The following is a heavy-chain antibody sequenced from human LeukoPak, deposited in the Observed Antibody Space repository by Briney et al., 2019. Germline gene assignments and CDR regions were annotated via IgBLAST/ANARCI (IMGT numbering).Heavy chain of an antibody. V-gene: IGHV3-48*04. Sequence: GRSLRLSCAASGFTFSSYGMHWVRQAPGKGLEWVSYISSSGSTIYYADSVKGRFTISRDNAKNSLYLQMNSLRAEDTAVYYCASTRAPVGAAYWGQGTLVTVSS. D-gene: IGHD1-26*01. CDR1: GFTFSSYG. J-gene: IGHJ4*02. CDR3: ASTRAPVGAAY. CDR2: ISSSGSTI.